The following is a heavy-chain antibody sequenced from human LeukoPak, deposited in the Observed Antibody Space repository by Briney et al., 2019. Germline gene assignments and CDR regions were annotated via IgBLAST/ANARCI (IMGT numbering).Heavy chain of an antibody. D-gene: IGHD3-22*01. CDR1: GFTFSSYA. V-gene: IGHV3-23*01. CDR3: ATRYNHYDSSGYYSETFDY. J-gene: IGHJ4*02. CDR2: ISGSGGST. Sequence: GGSLRLSCAASGFTFSSYAMTWVRQAPGKGLEWVSAISGSGGSTYYADSVKGRFTISRDNSKNTLYLQMNSLRAEDTAVYYCATRYNHYDSSGYYSETFDYWGQGTLVTVSS.